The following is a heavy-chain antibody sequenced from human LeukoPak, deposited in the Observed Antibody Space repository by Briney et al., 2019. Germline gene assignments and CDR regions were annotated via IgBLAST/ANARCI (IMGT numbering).Heavy chain of an antibody. Sequence: GGSLRLSCAASGFTFSSYGMHWVRQAPGKGLEWVAFIRYDGSNKYYADSVKGRFTISRDNSKNTLYLQMNSLRAEDTAVYYCANDKYYYYYMDVWGKGITVTVSS. CDR3: ANDKYYYYYMDV. CDR2: IRYDGSNK. J-gene: IGHJ6*03. CDR1: GFTFSSYG. V-gene: IGHV3-30*02.